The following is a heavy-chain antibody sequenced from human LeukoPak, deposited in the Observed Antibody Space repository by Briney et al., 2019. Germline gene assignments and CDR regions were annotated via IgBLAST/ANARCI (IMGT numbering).Heavy chain of an antibody. J-gene: IGHJ4*02. CDR3: ARGLWGMTTLRY. CDR2: INPSGGST. CDR1: GYTFTSYY. V-gene: IGHV1-46*01. D-gene: IGHD2-8*01. Sequence: ASVTVSCKASGYTFTSYYMHWVRQAPGQGLEWMGIINPSGGSTNYAQKFQGRVTMTRDTSTSTVYMELSSLRSEDTAVYYCARGLWGMTTLRYWGQGTLVTVSS.